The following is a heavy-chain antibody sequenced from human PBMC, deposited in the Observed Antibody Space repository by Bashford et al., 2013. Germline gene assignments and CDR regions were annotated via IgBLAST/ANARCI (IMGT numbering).Heavy chain of an antibody. CDR3: ARDYGDYQIDY. D-gene: IGHD4-17*01. J-gene: IGHJ4*02. V-gene: IGHV3-30*04. CDR2: ISYDINNK. Sequence: VRQAPGKGLEWVTVISYDINNKYYADSVKGRFTISRDNSKNTVYLQMNSLRVEDTAVYYCARDYGDYQIDYWGQGTLVTVSS.